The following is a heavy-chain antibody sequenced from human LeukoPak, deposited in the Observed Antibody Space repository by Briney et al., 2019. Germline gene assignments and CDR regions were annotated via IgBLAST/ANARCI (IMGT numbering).Heavy chain of an antibody. J-gene: IGHJ3*02. CDR1: GDSISSYY. Sequence: SSETLSLTRTVSGDSISSYYWSWIRQPPGKGLEWIGFIYSSGSANYSPSLRSRVTMSVDMSKNQFSLKLRSVTAADTAVYYCARQGAVDIWGQGTMVIVSS. CDR2: IYSSGSA. V-gene: IGHV4-4*09. CDR3: ARQGAVDI.